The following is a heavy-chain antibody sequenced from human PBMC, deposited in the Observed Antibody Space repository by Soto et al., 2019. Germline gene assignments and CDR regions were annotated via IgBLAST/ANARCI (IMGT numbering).Heavy chain of an antibody. CDR1: GYTFSSYV. Sequence: QVQLMQSRPEVKTPGASVKLSCKASGYTFSSYVITWVRQAPGQGLEWMGRISPFNYNTNYAQKFQGRVTMTTDTSTNTAYMELRSLRSDDTAVYYCARGGRRLGWFDPWGQGTLVTVSS. V-gene: IGHV1-18*01. CDR3: ARGGRRLGWFDP. D-gene: IGHD6-25*01. J-gene: IGHJ5*02. CDR2: ISPFNYNT.